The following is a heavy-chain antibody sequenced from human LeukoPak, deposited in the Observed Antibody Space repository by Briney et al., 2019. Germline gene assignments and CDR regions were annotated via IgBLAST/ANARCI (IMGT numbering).Heavy chain of an antibody. CDR1: GFPFSSYW. CDR2: IKQDGSKK. J-gene: IGHJ6*02. Sequence: GGSLRLSCVASGFPFSSYWMTWVRQAPGKGLEWVANIKQDGSKKYYVDSVKGRFTISRDNAKNSLYLQMNSLRAEDTAVYYCARDSHYYYYGMDVWGQGTTVTVSS. CDR3: ARDSHYYYYGMDV. V-gene: IGHV3-7*01.